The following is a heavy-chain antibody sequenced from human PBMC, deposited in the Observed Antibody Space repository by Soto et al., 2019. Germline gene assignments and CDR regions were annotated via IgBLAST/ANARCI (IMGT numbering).Heavy chain of an antibody. J-gene: IGHJ4*02. D-gene: IGHD6-19*01. CDR2: IGGSGGTT. CDR1: GFTFSSYA. Sequence: GGSLRLSCAASGFTFSSYAMYWVRQAPGKGLEWLSTIGGSGGTTYYAASVKGRFAISRDNSKNILSLQMSSLRADDTAVYYCAKGYSSGWPHYFDSWGQGTLVTVSS. CDR3: AKGYSSGWPHYFDS. V-gene: IGHV3-23*01.